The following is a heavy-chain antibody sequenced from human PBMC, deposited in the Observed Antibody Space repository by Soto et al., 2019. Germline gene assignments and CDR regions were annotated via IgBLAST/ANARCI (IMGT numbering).Heavy chain of an antibody. CDR3: ARARYCSSTSCPNWFDP. CDR2: ISSSSSYI. Sequence: GSLRLSCAASGFTFSSYSMNWVRQAPGKGLEWVSSISSSSSYIYYADSVKGRFTISRDNAKNSLYLQMNSLRAEDTAVYYCARARYCSSTSCPNWFDPWGQGTLVTVSS. CDR1: GFTFSSYS. D-gene: IGHD2-2*01. J-gene: IGHJ5*02. V-gene: IGHV3-21*01.